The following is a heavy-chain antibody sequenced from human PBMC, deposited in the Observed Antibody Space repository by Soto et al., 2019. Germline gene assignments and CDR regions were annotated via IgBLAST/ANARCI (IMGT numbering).Heavy chain of an antibody. Sequence: GGSLRLSCAASGFTFSNAWMSWVRQAPGKGLEWVGRIKSKTDGGTTDYAAPVKGRFTISRDDSKNTLYLQMNSLKTEDPAVYYCTTDLGHDCTNGVCSLYYYYYGMDVWGQGTTVTVSS. V-gene: IGHV3-15*01. D-gene: IGHD2-8*01. J-gene: IGHJ6*02. CDR1: GFTFSNAW. CDR3: TTDLGHDCTNGVCSLYYYYYGMDV. CDR2: IKSKTDGGTT.